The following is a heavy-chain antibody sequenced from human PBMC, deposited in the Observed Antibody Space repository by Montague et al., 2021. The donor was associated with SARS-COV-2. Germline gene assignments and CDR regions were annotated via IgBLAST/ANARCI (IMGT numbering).Heavy chain of an antibody. CDR3: ARVRYYGSGTSLGMDV. J-gene: IGHJ6*02. V-gene: IGHV4-34*01. Sequence: SETLSLTCAVYGGSFSGYYWSWIRQPPGKGLEWIGEINHSGSTNYNPSLKSRVTISVDTSKNQFSLKLSSVTAADTAVYYCARVRYYGSGTSLGMDVWGQGTTVRLL. D-gene: IGHD3-10*01. CDR2: INHSGST. CDR1: GGSFSGYY.